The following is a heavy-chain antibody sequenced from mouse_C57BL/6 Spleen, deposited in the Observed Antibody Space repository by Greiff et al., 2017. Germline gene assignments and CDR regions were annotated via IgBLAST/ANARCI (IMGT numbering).Heavy chain of an antibody. V-gene: IGHV1-15*01. J-gene: IGHJ3*01. CDR2: IDPETGGT. D-gene: IGHD2-5*01. CDR3: TGSGYYSNYQAWFAY. Sequence: VQLQQSGAELVRPGASVTLSCKASGYTFTDYEMHWVKQTPVHGLEWIGAIDPETGGTAYNQKFKGKAILTADKSASTAYMELRSLTSEDSAVYYCTGSGYYSNYQAWFAYWGQGSLVTVSA. CDR1: GYTFTDYE.